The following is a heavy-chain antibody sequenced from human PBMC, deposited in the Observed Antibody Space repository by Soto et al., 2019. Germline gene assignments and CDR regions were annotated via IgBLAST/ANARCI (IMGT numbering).Heavy chain of an antibody. CDR1: RFTFSSYA. Sequence: PGRSLRLSCAASRFTFSSYAMNWVRQAPGKGLEWVSTISGSGGNTYYADSVKGRFTISRDNSKNTLYLQMNSLRVEDTAVYYCATSGGGIAAAGYNWFDPWGQGTLVTVSS. V-gene: IGHV3-23*01. CDR3: ATSGGGIAAAGYNWFDP. J-gene: IGHJ5*02. D-gene: IGHD6-13*01. CDR2: ISGSGGNT.